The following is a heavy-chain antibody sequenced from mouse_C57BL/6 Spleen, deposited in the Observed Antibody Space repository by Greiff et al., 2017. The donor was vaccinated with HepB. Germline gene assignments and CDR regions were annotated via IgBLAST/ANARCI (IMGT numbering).Heavy chain of an antibody. CDR1: GYTFTSYW. CDR3: ARFPRCSYYLDY. J-gene: IGHJ2*01. V-gene: IGHV1-55*01. D-gene: IGHD1-1*01. CDR2: IYPGSGST. Sequence: QVQLQQPGAELVKPGASVKMSCKASGYTFTSYWITWVKQRPGQGLEWIGDIYPGSGSTKYNEKFKSKATLTVDTSSSTAYMQLSSLTSEDSSVYYGARFPRCSYYLDYWGQGTTLTFSS.